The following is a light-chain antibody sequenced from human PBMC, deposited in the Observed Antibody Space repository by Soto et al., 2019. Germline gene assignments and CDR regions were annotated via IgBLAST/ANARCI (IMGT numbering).Light chain of an antibody. CDR2: QDS. Sequence: SYELTQPPSMSVSPGQTASITCSGDKLGDKYACWYQKKPGQSPVLGIYQDSKRPSGSPERFSGSNSGNTATLTISGTQAMDEADYYCQAWDSSTAVFGGGTKLTVL. CDR3: QAWDSSTAV. V-gene: IGLV3-1*01. J-gene: IGLJ2*01. CDR1: KLGDKY.